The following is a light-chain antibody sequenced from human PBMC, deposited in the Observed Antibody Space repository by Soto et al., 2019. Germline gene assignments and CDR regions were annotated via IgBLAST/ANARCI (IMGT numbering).Light chain of an antibody. CDR1: QSVSSSY. Sequence: EIVLTQSPGTLSLSPGERATLSCRASQSVSSSYLAWYQQKPGQAPRLLIYGASSRATVIPDRFSGSGSGTDFTLTISRLEPEDFAVYYCQQYGSSPRYTVGQGTKLEIK. V-gene: IGKV3-20*01. CDR2: GAS. CDR3: QQYGSSPRYT. J-gene: IGKJ2*01.